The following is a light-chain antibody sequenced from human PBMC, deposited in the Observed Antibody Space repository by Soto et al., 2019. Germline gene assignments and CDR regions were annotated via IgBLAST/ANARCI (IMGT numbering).Light chain of an antibody. Sequence: EIVMTQSPATLSLSPGERATLSCRASQSVNSNLAWYQRKAGQAPRLLIYGTSTRATGIPARFSGSGSGTDFTLTISSLQFEDFAVYYCQQYNNWPRTFGQGTKVEIK. CDR2: GTS. J-gene: IGKJ1*01. CDR1: QSVNSN. CDR3: QQYNNWPRT. V-gene: IGKV3-15*01.